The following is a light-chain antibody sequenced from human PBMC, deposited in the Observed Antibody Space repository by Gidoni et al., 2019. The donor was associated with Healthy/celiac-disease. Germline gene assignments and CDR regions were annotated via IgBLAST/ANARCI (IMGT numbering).Light chain of an antibody. Sequence: IRMTPSPSSPSASTGDRVTITCRASQGISSYLAWYQQKPGKAPKLLIYAASTLQSGVPSRFSGSGSGTDFTLTISCLQSEDFATYYCQQYYSYPARTFGQGTKVEIK. CDR1: QGISSY. J-gene: IGKJ1*01. CDR2: AAS. CDR3: QQYYSYPART. V-gene: IGKV1-8*01.